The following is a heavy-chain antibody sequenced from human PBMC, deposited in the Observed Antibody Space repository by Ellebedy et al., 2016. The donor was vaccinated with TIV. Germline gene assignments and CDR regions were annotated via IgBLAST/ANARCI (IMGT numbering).Heavy chain of an antibody. J-gene: IGHJ4*02. CDR2: LSFNETT. CDR3: ARQLLWFGQISNYLDH. Sequence: SETLSLXCSVSDDSISSDTYYWAWIRQVPGEGLEWIGSLSFNETTYYNPSLKSRVTMSVATSKDQFSLKLKSVTAADTAVYYCARQLLWFGQISNYLDHWGQGTVVTVSS. CDR1: DDSISSDTYY. D-gene: IGHD3-10*01. V-gene: IGHV4-39*01.